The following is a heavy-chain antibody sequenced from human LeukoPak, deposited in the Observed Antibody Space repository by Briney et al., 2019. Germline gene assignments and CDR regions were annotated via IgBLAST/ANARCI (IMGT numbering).Heavy chain of an antibody. V-gene: IGHV4-34*01. CDR2: INHSGIT. J-gene: IGHJ5*02. D-gene: IGHD3-10*01. CDR3: ARGRLYYYGSGNRSGGYWFDP. Sequence: SETRSLTCAVYGGSFSGYYWSWIRQPPGKGLEWSWEINHSGITNYNPSLKSRVTIAVDTSKNQFSLKLSSVTAADTAVSYCARGRLYYYGSGNRSGGYWFDPWGQGTLVTVSS. CDR1: GGSFSGYY.